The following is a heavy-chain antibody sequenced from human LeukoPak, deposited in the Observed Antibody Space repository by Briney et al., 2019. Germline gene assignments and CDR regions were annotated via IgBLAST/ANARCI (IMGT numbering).Heavy chain of an antibody. CDR1: GFTFSNYA. CDR2: IRGSGDNS. V-gene: IGHV3-23*01. CDR3: ARADTAMDFDY. Sequence: QSGGSLRLSCAASGFTFSNYAMSWVRQAPGKGLEWVSSIRGSGDNSYYADSVKGRFTISRDNSKNTLYLQMNSLRAEDTAVYYCARADTAMDFDYWGQGTLVTVSS. D-gene: IGHD5-18*01. J-gene: IGHJ4*02.